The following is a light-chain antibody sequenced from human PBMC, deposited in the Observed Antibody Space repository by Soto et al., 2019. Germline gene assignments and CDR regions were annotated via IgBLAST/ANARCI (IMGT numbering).Light chain of an antibody. CDR3: QQYGSSYPWT. CDR1: QSVSSNY. J-gene: IGKJ1*01. V-gene: IGKV3-20*01. CDR2: GAS. Sequence: VLTQSPGTLSLSPGERATLSCRAIQSVSSNYLAWYQQKPGQAPRLLIYGASSRATGIPDRFSGSGSGTDFTLTIRRLEPEDFAVYYCQQYGSSYPWTFGQGTKVDIK.